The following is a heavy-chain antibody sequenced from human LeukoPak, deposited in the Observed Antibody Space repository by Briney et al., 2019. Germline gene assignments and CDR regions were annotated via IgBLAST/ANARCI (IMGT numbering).Heavy chain of an antibody. CDR1: GFTFSSYE. CDR3: ASQSYARFDP. V-gene: IGHV3-48*03. J-gene: IGHJ5*02. Sequence: GGSLRLSCAASGFTFSSYEMNWVRQAPGKGLEWVSYISTSGYSIYYADSVKGRFTISRDNAKNSLFLQMNSLRAEDTAVYYCASQSYARFDPWGQGTLVTVSS. D-gene: IGHD3-16*01. CDR2: ISTSGYSI.